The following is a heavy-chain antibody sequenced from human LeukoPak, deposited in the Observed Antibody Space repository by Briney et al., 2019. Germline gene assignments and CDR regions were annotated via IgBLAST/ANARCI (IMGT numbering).Heavy chain of an antibody. D-gene: IGHD3-16*01. CDR1: GFTFSSYG. CDR2: ISYDGSNK. J-gene: IGHJ5*02. CDR3: AKSSVGGYVNWFDP. V-gene: IGHV3-30*18. Sequence: GGSLRLSCAASGFTFSSYGMHWVRQAPGKGLEWVAVISYDGSNKYYADSVKGRFTISRDNSKNTLYLQMNSLRAEDTAVYYCAKSSVGGYVNWFDPWGQGTLVTVSS.